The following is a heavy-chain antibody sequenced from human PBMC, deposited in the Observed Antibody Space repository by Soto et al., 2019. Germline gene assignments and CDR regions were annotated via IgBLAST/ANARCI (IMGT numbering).Heavy chain of an antibody. D-gene: IGHD3-22*01. V-gene: IGHV1-18*01. CDR1: GYTFTSYG. Sequence: QVQLVQSGAEVKKPGASVKVSCKASGYTFTSYGISWVRQAPGQGLEWIGWISAYNGNTNYAQKLQGRVTMTTDTSTSTAYMELRSLRSDDTAVYYCARDRYYYDSSGYYYGWYFDLWGRGTLVTVSS. J-gene: IGHJ2*01. CDR2: ISAYNGNT. CDR3: ARDRYYYDSSGYYYGWYFDL.